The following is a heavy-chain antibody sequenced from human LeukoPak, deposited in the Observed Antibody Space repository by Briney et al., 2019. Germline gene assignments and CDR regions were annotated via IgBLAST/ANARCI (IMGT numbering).Heavy chain of an antibody. CDR2: ISSSGSTI. D-gene: IGHD3-3*01. V-gene: IGHV3-11*01. CDR3: ARLATIFGVVMDYYYYYMDV. CDR1: GFTFSDYY. J-gene: IGHJ6*03. Sequence: GGSLRLSCAASGFTFSDYYMSWIRQAPGKGLEWVSYISSSGSTIYYADSVKGRFTISRDNAKNSLYPQMDSLRAEDTAVYYCARLATIFGVVMDYYYYYMDVWGKGTTVTVSS.